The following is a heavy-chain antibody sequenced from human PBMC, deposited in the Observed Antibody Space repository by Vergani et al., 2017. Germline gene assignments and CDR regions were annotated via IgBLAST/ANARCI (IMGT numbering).Heavy chain of an antibody. Sequence: QVQLQESGPGLVKPSETLSLTCAVSGYSISSGYYWGWIRQPPGKGLEWIGSIYHSGSTYYNPSLKSRVTISVDTSKKQFSLKLSSVTAADTAVYYCARLYYYGSGSYSRLFDYWGQGTLVTVSS. D-gene: IGHD3-10*01. CDR3: ARLYYYGSGSYSRLFDY. CDR2: IYHSGST. V-gene: IGHV4-38-2*01. J-gene: IGHJ4*02. CDR1: GYSISSGYY.